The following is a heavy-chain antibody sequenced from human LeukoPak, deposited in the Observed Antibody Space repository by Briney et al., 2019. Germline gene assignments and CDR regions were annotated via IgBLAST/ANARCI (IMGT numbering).Heavy chain of an antibody. V-gene: IGHV1-69*13. CDR3: AREGGDGYPKPFDY. J-gene: IGHJ4*02. Sequence: SVKVSCKASGGTFSSYAISWVRQAPGQGLEWMEGIIPIFGTANYAQKFQGRVTITADESTSTAYMELSSLRSEDTAVYYCAREGGDGYPKPFDYWGQGTLVTVSS. CDR2: IIPIFGTA. CDR1: GGTFSSYA. D-gene: IGHD5-24*01.